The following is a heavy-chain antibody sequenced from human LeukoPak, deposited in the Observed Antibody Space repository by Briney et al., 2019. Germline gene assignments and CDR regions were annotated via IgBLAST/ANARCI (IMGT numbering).Heavy chain of an antibody. Sequence: SQTLSLTCTVSGGSISSGDYYWSWIRQPPGKGLEWIGYFYYSGSTYYNPSLKSRVTISVDTSKNQFSLKLSSETAADTAVYYCARARGYDILTGYHRPFDYWGQGTLVTVSS. J-gene: IGHJ4*02. CDR3: ARARGYDILTGYHRPFDY. CDR1: GGSISSGDYY. V-gene: IGHV4-30-4*01. CDR2: FYYSGST. D-gene: IGHD3-9*01.